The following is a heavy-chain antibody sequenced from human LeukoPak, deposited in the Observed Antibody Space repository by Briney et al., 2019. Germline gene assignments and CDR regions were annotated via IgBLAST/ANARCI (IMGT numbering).Heavy chain of an antibody. J-gene: IGHJ4*02. CDR2: ISGDSKYI. CDR3: ARASGSFDY. D-gene: IGHD1-26*01. V-gene: IGHV3-21*01. Sequence: PGGSLRLSCTSSGLTFSSDAMTWVRQAPGRGLEWVSAISGDSKYIYYTDSVKGRFTISRDNSKDTLYLQLNSLRAEDTAVYYCARASGSFDYWGQGTLVSVSS. CDR1: GLTFSSDA.